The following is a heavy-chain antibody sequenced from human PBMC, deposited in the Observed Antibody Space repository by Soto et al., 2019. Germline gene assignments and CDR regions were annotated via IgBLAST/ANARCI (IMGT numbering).Heavy chain of an antibody. Sequence: SETLSLTCAVYGGSFSGYYWSWIRQPPGKGLEWIGEINHSGSTNYNPSLKSRVTISVDTSKNQFSLKLSSVTAADTAVYYCARGNYIVVVPAAMWSYYYYGTDVWGQGTTVTVSS. J-gene: IGHJ6*02. CDR3: ARGNYIVVVPAAMWSYYYYGTDV. V-gene: IGHV4-34*01. CDR1: GGSFSGYY. CDR2: INHSGST. D-gene: IGHD2-2*01.